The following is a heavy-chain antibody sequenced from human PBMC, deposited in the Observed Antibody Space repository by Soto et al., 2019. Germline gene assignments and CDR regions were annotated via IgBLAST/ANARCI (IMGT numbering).Heavy chain of an antibody. D-gene: IGHD2-2*01. V-gene: IGHV4-38-2*01. CDR1: GYSISSGYY. CDR2: IYHSGST. J-gene: IGHJ5*02. Sequence: PSETLSLTCAVSGYSISSGYYWGWIRQPPGKGLEWIGSIYHSGSTYYNPSLKSRVTISVDTSKNQFSLKLSSVTAADTAVYYCARAWVVPAARVPNWFDPWGQGTLVTVSS. CDR3: ARAWVVPAARVPNWFDP.